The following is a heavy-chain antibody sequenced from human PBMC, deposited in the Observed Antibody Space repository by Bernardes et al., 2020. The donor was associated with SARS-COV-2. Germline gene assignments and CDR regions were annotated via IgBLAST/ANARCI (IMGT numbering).Heavy chain of an antibody. D-gene: IGHD2-15*01. Sequence: VGSLRLSCAGSGFTFTSHAMSWVRQAPGKGLEWVSAIRANGDSTYYADSVKGRFTISRDISKNTLYLQMNSLRAEDTALYYCAKDKGGGSTEPSDYWGQGTLVTVSS. V-gene: IGHV3-23*01. CDR2: IRANGDST. J-gene: IGHJ4*02. CDR1: GFTFTSHA. CDR3: AKDKGGGSTEPSDY.